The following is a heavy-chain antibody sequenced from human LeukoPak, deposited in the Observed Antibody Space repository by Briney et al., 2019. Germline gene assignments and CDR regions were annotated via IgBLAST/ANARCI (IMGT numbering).Heavy chain of an antibody. V-gene: IGHV4-39*01. CDR1: GGSITNNNYY. Sequence: PSETLSLTCTVSGGSITNNNYYWDWIRQPPGKGLEWIGDLYYSGSTHYNPSLKSRVTLSVDTSKNQFSLKLNSVTAADTAVYYCGRHTRPGYSVYENAFDIWDKGTMVTVSS. CDR3: GRHTRPGYSVYENAFDI. J-gene: IGHJ3*02. D-gene: IGHD5/OR15-5a*01. CDR2: LYYSGST.